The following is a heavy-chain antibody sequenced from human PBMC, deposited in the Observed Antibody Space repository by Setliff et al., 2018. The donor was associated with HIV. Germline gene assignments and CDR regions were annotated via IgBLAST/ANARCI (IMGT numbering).Heavy chain of an antibody. CDR2: MFYRGST. CDR3: ARGTFSGPDY. CDR1: GGSFNTSSYC. D-gene: IGHD1-26*01. Sequence: SETLSLTCSVSGGSFNTSSYCWGWIRQPPGKGLEWIGSMFYRGSTYYNPSLKSRVTISVETSKNQFSLKLSSVTAADTAVYYCARGTFSGPDYWGQGTLVTVSS. V-gene: IGHV4-39*07. J-gene: IGHJ4*02.